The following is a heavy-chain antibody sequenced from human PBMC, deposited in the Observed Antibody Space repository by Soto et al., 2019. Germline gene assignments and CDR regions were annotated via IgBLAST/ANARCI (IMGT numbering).Heavy chain of an antibody. CDR2: FSDSGGST. V-gene: IGHV3-23*01. D-gene: IGHD3-10*01. J-gene: IGHJ4*02. CDR1: GFTFSSYG. CDR3: ARVVSGY. Sequence: GGSLRLSCAASGFTFSSYGMSWVRQAPGKGLEWVSTFSDSGGSTHYADSVKGRFTISRDNSKNTLYLQMNTLRAEDTAVYYCARVVSGYWGQGTLVTVSS.